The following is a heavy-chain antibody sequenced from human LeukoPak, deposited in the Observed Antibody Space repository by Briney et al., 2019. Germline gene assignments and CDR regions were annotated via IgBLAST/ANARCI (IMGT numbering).Heavy chain of an antibody. D-gene: IGHD1-26*01. J-gene: IGHJ6*03. CDR1: GYTFTNYD. Sequence: ASVTVSCKASGYTFTNYDIHWVRQATGQGLEWVGWMNSNSGHTGYAQKFQGRLTMTSNTSISTAYMELSSLRSEDTAVYYCARGLIVGAAYYYYYMDVGGKGPRSPSP. CDR3: ARGLIVGAAYYYYYMDV. V-gene: IGHV1-8*01. CDR2: MNSNSGHT.